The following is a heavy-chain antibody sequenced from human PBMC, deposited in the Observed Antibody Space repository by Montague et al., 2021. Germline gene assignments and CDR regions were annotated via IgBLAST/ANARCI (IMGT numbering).Heavy chain of an antibody. Sequence: SETLSLTCTVSRSLINSDYYWGWIRQPPGKGLGWMGSVSHGGRTYYNPPLNSRVTISVDTSNNHFSLILGSVTAADTAMYYCARERDRYYYMAIWGKGTTITVSS. CDR2: VSHGGRT. CDR3: ARERDRYYYMAI. J-gene: IGHJ6*03. CDR1: RSLINSDYY. V-gene: IGHV4-38-2*02.